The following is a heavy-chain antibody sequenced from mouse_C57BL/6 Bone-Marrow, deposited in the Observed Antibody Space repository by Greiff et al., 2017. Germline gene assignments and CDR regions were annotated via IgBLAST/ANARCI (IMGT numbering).Heavy chain of an antibody. CDR2: IYPSDSET. Sequence: VKLMESGPELVKPGASVKLSCKASGYTFTSYWMDWVKQRPGQGLEWIGNIYPSDSETHYNQKFKDKATLTVDKSSSTAYMQLSSLTSEDSAVYYCARSGGYHGSSSSWGQGTTLTVSS. CDR3: ARSGGYHGSSSS. V-gene: IGHV1-61*01. J-gene: IGHJ2*01. CDR1: GYTFTSYW. D-gene: IGHD1-1*01.